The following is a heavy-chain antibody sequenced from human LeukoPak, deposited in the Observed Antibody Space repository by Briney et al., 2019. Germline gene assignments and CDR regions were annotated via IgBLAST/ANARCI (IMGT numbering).Heavy chain of an antibody. CDR2: INHSGST. CDR1: GGSFGGYY. D-gene: IGHD3-3*01. Sequence: PSETLSLTCAVYGGSFGGYYWSWLRHPPGKGLEWIGEINHSGSTNYNPSLKSRVTISVDTSKNQFTLKLSSVDAADRPVYYCARHYDFWSGYSVHWGQRTPVTVSS. J-gene: IGHJ4*02. V-gene: IGHV4-34*01. CDR3: ARHYDFWSGYSVH.